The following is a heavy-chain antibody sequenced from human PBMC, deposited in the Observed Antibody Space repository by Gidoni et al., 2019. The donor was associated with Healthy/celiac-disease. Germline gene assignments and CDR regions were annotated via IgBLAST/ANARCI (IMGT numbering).Heavy chain of an antibody. V-gene: IGHV3-21*01. J-gene: IGHJ4*02. CDR3: ARDPHRDGYNYIGYFDY. CDR2: ISSSSSYI. D-gene: IGHD5-12*01. Sequence: EVQLVESGGGLVKPGGSLRLSWAASGFTFSSYSMNWVRQAPGKGLEWVSSISSSSSYIYYADSVKGRFTISRDNAKNSLYLQMNSLRAEDTAVYYCARDPHRDGYNYIGYFDYWGQGTLVTVSS. CDR1: GFTFSSYS.